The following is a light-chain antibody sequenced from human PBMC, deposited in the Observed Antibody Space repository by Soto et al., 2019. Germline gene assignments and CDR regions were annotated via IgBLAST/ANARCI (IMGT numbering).Light chain of an antibody. Sequence: QSALTQPASVSGSPGQSITISCTGTSSDVGGYNYVSWFQQHPGKAPKLKIYEVSNRPSGVSNRFSGSKSGNTASLTISELQAEDEADYYCTSLTTISTWVFGGGTKLTV. V-gene: IGLV2-14*01. CDR1: SSDVGGYNY. J-gene: IGLJ3*02. CDR2: EVS. CDR3: TSLTTISTWV.